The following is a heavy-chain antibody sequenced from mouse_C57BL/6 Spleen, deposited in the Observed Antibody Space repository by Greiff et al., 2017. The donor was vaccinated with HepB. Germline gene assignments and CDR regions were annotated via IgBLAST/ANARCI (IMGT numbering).Heavy chain of an antibody. V-gene: IGHV3-6*01. CDR1: GYSITSGYY. CDR2: ISYDGSN. J-gene: IGHJ3*01. D-gene: IGHD4-1*02. CDR3: AREATGFAY. Sequence: ESGPGLVKPSQSLSLTCSVTGYSITSGYYWNWIRQFPGNKLEWMGYISYDGSNNYNPSLKNRISITRDTSKNQFFLKLNSVTTEDTATYYCAREATGFAYWGQGTLVTVSA.